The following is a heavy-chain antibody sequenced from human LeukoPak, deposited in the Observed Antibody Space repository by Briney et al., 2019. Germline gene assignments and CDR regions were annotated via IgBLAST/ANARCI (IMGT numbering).Heavy chain of an antibody. CDR1: GFSFSSYT. CDR2: IISRGGNT. Sequence: GGSLRLSCAASGFSFSSYTMRWVRQAPGKGLEYVSAIISRGGNTHYTNSVKGRFTISRDNSQNTLYLQMGSLRPDDMAVYHCARVRMGATVSNYYYYYMDVWGKGTTVTVSS. J-gene: IGHJ6*03. V-gene: IGHV3-64*01. CDR3: ARVRMGATVSNYYYYYMDV. D-gene: IGHD1-26*01.